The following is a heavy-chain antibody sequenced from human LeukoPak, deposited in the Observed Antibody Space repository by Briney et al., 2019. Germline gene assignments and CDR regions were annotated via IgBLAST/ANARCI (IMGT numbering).Heavy chain of an antibody. V-gene: IGHV3-30*02. CDR1: GFIFSTYG. CDR3: AKDSLADIDY. D-gene: IGHD3-16*01. Sequence: GGSLRLSCAASGFIFSTYGMYWVRQAPGKGLEWVAFIRHDGSIKNYADSVKGRSTISRDNSKNTLYLQMNSLRAEDMAVYYCAKDSLADIDYWGQGTLVTVSS. J-gene: IGHJ4*02. CDR2: IRHDGSIK.